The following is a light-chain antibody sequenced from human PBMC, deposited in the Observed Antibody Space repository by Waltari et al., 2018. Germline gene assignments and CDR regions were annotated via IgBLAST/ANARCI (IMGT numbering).Light chain of an antibody. J-gene: IGLJ3*02. V-gene: IGLV2-8*01. Sequence: QSALTQPPSASGSPGQSVTISCTGTSNDVGANNHVSWYQRHPGKAPKVMLYEVSKRPSGVPDRFSGSKSGNTASLTVSGLQPEDEADYYCASYTGSDNSKVFGGGTKLTVL. CDR3: ASYTGSDNSKV. CDR2: EVS. CDR1: SNDVGANNH.